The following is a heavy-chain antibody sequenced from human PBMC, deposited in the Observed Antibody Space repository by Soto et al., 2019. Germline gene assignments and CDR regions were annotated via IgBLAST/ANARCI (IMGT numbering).Heavy chain of an antibody. D-gene: IGHD2-15*01. J-gene: IGHJ4*02. Sequence: SETLSLTCTVSGGSISSSSYYWGWIRQPPGKGLEWIGSIYYSGSTYYNPSLKSRVTISVDTSKNQFSLKLSSVTAADTAVYYCARLPLPSIHCPGSGGSCYQLAPYFDYWGQGTLVTVSS. CDR3: ARLPLPSIHCPGSGGSCYQLAPYFDY. CDR1: GGSISSSSYY. CDR2: IYYSGST. V-gene: IGHV4-39*01.